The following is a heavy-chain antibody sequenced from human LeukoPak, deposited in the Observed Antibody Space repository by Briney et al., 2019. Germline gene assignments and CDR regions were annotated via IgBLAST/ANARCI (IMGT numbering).Heavy chain of an antibody. V-gene: IGHV4-34*01. CDR2: INHSGST. D-gene: IGHD6-13*01. CDR3: ASFIAAAGKDFVAY. Sequence: SETLSLTCAVYGGSFSGYYWSWIRQPPGKGLEWIGEINHSGSTNYNPSLKSRVTISVDTSKNQFSLKLSSVTAADTAVYYCASFIAAAGKDFVAYWGQGTLVTVSS. J-gene: IGHJ4*02. CDR1: GGSFSGYY.